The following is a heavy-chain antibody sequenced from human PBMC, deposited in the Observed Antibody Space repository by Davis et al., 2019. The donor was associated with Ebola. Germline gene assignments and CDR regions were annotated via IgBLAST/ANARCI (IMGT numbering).Heavy chain of an antibody. V-gene: IGHV3-33*06. CDR3: AKDDT. CDR1: GFPFSSYG. D-gene: IGHD3-22*01. Sequence: PGGSLRLSCASSGFPFSSYGMHWVRQAPGKGLEWFAVIWSDGITKYYADSVKGRFTISRDNSKNTLYLQMNSLRAEDTAVYYCAKDDTWGQGTLVTVSS. J-gene: IGHJ5*02. CDR2: IWSDGITK.